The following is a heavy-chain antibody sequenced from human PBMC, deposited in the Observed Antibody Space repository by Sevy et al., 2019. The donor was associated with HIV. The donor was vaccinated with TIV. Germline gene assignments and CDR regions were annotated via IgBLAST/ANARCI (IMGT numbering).Heavy chain of an antibody. J-gene: IGHJ4*02. Sequence: GGSLRLSCAASGLTFSDHYMEWVRRAPGKGLEWVGGIRNKADSYTTEYAASVKGRFTISRDDSKNSLYLLMNSLKTEDTAVYYCAPHAGIAAAGNVFDSWGQGTLVTVSS. CDR3: APHAGIAAAGNVFDS. CDR2: IRNKADSYTT. CDR1: GLTFSDHY. V-gene: IGHV3-72*01. D-gene: IGHD6-13*01.